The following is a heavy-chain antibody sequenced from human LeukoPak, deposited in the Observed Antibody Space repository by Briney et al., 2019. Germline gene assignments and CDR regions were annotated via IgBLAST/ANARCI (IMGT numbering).Heavy chain of an antibody. CDR1: VDSVSSGSYY. V-gene: IGHV4-61*01. Sequence: SETLSLTCTVSVDSVSSGSYYWSWIRQPPGKGLEWIGYMYSSGSTNYNPSLKSRVTVSVDTSRNQFSLKLTSVTAADTAVYYCAREERFWGLDYWGQGTLVTVSS. D-gene: IGHD7-27*01. CDR2: MYSSGST. J-gene: IGHJ4*02. CDR3: AREERFWGLDY.